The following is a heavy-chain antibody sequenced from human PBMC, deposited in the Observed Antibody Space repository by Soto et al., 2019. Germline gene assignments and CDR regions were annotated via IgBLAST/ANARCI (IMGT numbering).Heavy chain of an antibody. V-gene: IGHV4-34*01. Sequence: XXTLSLTCAVYGRSFTGYYWIWIRQPPGKGLEWIGEINHSGSTNYNPSLKSRVTISVDTSKNQFSLKLSSVTAADTAVYYCARTQDYYDSSGYYLWGQGTLVTVSS. D-gene: IGHD3-22*01. CDR2: INHSGST. J-gene: IGHJ5*02. CDR1: GRSFTGYY. CDR3: ARTQDYYDSSGYYL.